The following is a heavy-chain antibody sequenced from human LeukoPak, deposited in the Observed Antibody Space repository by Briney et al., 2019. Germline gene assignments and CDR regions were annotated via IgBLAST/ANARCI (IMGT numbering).Heavy chain of an antibody. J-gene: IGHJ4*02. D-gene: IGHD3-9*01. CDR1: GFTFSSYA. CDR3: ARSSTGMRYFDWFAADY. Sequence: GGSLRLSCAASGFTFSSYAMHWVRQAPGKGLEWVVVISYDGSNKYYADSVEGRFTISRDNSKNTLYLQMNSLRAEDTAVYYCARSSTGMRYFDWFAADYWGQGTLVTVSS. CDR2: ISYDGSNK. V-gene: IGHV3-30-3*01.